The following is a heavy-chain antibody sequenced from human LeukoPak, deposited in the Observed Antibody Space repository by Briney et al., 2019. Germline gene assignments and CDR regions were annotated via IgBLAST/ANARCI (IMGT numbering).Heavy chain of an antibody. CDR3: ARESRRFLEWFDY. V-gene: IGHV3-21*01. D-gene: IGHD3-3*01. CDR2: ISSSSSYI. J-gene: IGHJ4*02. Sequence: GGSLRLSCAASGLTFSSYSMNWVGQAPGKGLEWFSSISSSSSYIYYADSVKGRFTIPRDNAKNSLYLQMNSLRAEDTAVYYCARESRRFLEWFDYWGQGTLVTVSS. CDR1: GLTFSSYS.